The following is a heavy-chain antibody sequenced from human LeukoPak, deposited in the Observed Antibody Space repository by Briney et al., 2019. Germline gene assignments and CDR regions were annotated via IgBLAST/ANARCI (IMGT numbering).Heavy chain of an antibody. V-gene: IGHV4-34*01. J-gene: IGHJ5*02. CDR1: GGSFSGYY. D-gene: IGHD6-19*01. Sequence: SETLSLTCAVYGGSFSGYYWSWIRQPPGKGLEWIGEINHSGSTNYNPSLKSRVIISVDTSKNQFSLKLSSVTAADTAVYYCARGIAVAGTNGNWFDPWGQGTLVTVSS. CDR3: ARGIAVAGTNGNWFDP. CDR2: INHSGST.